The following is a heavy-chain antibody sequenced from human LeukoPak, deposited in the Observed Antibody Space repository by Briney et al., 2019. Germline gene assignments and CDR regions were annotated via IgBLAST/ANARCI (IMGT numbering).Heavy chain of an antibody. Sequence: GGSLRLSCAASGFTFSSYAMHWVRQAPGKGLEWVAIISYDGSNKYYADSVKGRFTISRDNSKNTLYLQMNSLRAEDTAVYYCAKDVKQQLAFDYWGQGTLVTVSS. CDR1: GFTFSSYA. V-gene: IGHV3-30*04. CDR3: AKDVKQQLAFDY. CDR2: ISYDGSNK. J-gene: IGHJ4*02. D-gene: IGHD6-13*01.